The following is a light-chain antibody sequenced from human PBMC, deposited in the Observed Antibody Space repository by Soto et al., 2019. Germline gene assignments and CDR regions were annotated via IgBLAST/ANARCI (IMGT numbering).Light chain of an antibody. Sequence: EIVLSQSPGTLSLSPGERGTLSCRASQSVSSSYLAWYQKKPGKAPRLLISGASSRATGIPDRFSGNGSGTDFTLTITRLEPQDFAVYYCHQYGSSLWTVGQGTKVQI. J-gene: IGKJ1*01. V-gene: IGKV3-20*01. CDR1: QSVSSSY. CDR2: GAS. CDR3: HQYGSSLWT.